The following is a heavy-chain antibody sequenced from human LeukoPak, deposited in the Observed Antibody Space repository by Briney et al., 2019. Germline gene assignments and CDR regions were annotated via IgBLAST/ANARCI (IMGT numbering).Heavy chain of an antibody. D-gene: IGHD2-15*01. J-gene: IGHJ4*02. V-gene: IGHV3-23*01. CDR2: TSGSGGST. Sequence: GGPLRLSCAASGFTFSSYAMSWVRQATGKGLEWVSATSGSGGSTYYADSVKGRFTISRDNSKNTLYLQMNSLRAEDTAVYYCANRDLPRGYCSGGSCYSVDYWGQGTLVTVSS. CDR1: GFTFSSYA. CDR3: ANRDLPRGYCSGGSCYSVDY.